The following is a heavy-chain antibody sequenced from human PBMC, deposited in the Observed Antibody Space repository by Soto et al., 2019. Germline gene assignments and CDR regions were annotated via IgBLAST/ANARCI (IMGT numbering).Heavy chain of an antibody. CDR2: ISVYNGDT. V-gene: IGHV1-18*01. J-gene: IGHJ4*02. Sequence: QVQLVQSGAEVKKPGASVKVSCKASGYTFSSYGITWVRQAPGQGLEWMGWISVYNGDTNYAQKFQGRVTMSTDTSTSTAYMELRSLRSDDTAVYHCARVVYYYDSSGYSSADYFDYWGQGTLVTVSS. CDR3: ARVVYYYDSSGYSSADYFDY. CDR1: GYTFSSYG. D-gene: IGHD3-22*01.